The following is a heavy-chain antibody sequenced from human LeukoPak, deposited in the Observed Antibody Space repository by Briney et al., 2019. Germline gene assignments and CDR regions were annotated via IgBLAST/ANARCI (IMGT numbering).Heavy chain of an antibody. D-gene: IGHD3-9*01. J-gene: IGHJ4*02. V-gene: IGHV3-23*01. CDR1: GFTFSSYA. CDR2: ISGSGGST. CDR3: AKAEGLRYFDWLLSSPYYFDY. Sequence: PGVSLRLSCAASGFTFSSYAMSWVRQAPGKGLEWVSAISGSGGSTYYADSVKGRFTISRDNSKNTLYLQMNSLRAEDTAVYYCAKAEGLRYFDWLLSSPYYFDYWGQGTLVTVSS.